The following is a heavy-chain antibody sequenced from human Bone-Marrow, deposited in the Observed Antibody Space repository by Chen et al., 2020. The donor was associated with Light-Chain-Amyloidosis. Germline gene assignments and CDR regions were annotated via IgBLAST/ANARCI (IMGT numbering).Heavy chain of an antibody. J-gene: IGHJ4*02. D-gene: IGHD2-2*01. CDR2: ISFHERNK. Sequence: QVQLVESGGGVVQPGRSLRLSCAASGFTFSRYAMDWVRQAPGKGLEWVAVISFHERNKYYADSVKGRFTISRDNSKNTLYLQMNSLRAEDTAVYYCAREGYCSSSSCPFDYWGQGTLVTVSS. CDR3: AREGYCSSSSCPFDY. CDR1: GFTFSRYA. V-gene: IGHV3-30*04.